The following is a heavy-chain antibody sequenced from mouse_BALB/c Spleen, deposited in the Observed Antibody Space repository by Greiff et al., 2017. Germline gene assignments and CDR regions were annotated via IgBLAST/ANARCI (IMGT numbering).Heavy chain of an antibody. Sequence: EVQLVESGGGLVQPGGSRKLSCAASGFTFSSFGMHWVRQAPEKGLEWVAYISSGSSTIYYADTVKGRFTISRDNPKNTLFLQMTSLRSEDTAMYYCARSLVWDGMDYWGQGTSVTVSS. D-gene: IGHD2-10*02. CDR3: ARSLVWDGMDY. CDR1: GFTFSSFG. CDR2: ISSGSSTI. J-gene: IGHJ4*01. V-gene: IGHV5-17*02.